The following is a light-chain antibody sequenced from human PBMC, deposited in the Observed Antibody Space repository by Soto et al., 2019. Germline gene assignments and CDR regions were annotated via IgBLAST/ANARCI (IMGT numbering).Light chain of an antibody. CDR1: QSISSY. J-gene: IGKJ1*01. CDR2: GAS. Sequence: DIQMTQSPSSLSASVGDRVTITCRASQSISSYLNWYQQKLGKAPKVLIYGASNLQSGVPSRFSGSGSGTDFTLTISSLQPEDFATYYCQQSYNSPRTFGQGTKLDIK. V-gene: IGKV1-39*01. CDR3: QQSYNSPRT.